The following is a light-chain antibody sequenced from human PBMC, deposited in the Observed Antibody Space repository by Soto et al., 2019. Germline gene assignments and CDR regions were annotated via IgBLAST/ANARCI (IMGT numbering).Light chain of an antibody. CDR1: QSISTW. J-gene: IGKJ1*01. Sequence: DIQMTQSPSTLSASVGDRVVITCRASQSISTWLAWYQQKPGKAPTLLISDDSNLQSGVPSRFSGSGSGTEFTLTISSLQPDDFSTYYCHQYDSYPWTFGQGTKVEIK. CDR2: DDS. CDR3: HQYDSYPWT. V-gene: IGKV1-5*01.